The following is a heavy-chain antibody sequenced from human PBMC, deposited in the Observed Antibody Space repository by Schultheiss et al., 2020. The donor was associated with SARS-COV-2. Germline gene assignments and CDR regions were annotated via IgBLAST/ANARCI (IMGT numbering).Heavy chain of an antibody. CDR1: GYSFISYG. J-gene: IGHJ6*02. CDR3: ARMRGGSYYYYYGMDV. V-gene: IGHV1-18*01. CDR2: ISAYNGNT. D-gene: IGHD1-26*01. Sequence: ASVKVSCKASGYSFISYGISWVRQAPGQGLEWMGWISAYNGNTNYAQKLQGRVTMTTDTSTSTAYMELSSLRSEDTAVYYCARMRGGSYYYYYGMDVWGQGTTVTVSS.